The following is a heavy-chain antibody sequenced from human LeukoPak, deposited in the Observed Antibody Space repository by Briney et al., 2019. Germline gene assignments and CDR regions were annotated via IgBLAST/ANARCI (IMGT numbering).Heavy chain of an antibody. CDR1: GGTFSSYA. J-gene: IGHJ4*02. CDR3: ARSALGIQLWTPFDY. V-gene: IGHV1-69*04. D-gene: IGHD5-18*01. Sequence: SVKISCKASGGTFSSYAISWVRQAPGQGLEWMGRIIPILGIANYAQKFQGRVTITADKSTSTAYMELSSLRSEDTAVYYCARSALGIQLWTPFDYWGQGTLVTVSS. CDR2: IIPILGIA.